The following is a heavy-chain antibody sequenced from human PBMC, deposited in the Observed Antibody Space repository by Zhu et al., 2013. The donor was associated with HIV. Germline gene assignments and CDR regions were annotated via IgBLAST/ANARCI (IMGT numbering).Heavy chain of an antibody. V-gene: IGHV1-69*01. D-gene: IGHD2-2*01. CDR3: AANRYCSSTSCLGSGLNGMDV. Sequence: QVQLVQSGAEVKKPGSSVKVSCKASGGTFSSYAISWVRQAPGQGLEWMGGIIPIFGTANYAQKFQGRVTITADESTSTAYMELSSLRSEDTAVYYCAANRYCSSTSCLGSGLNGMDVWGQGTTVTVSS. CDR2: IIPIFGTA. CDR1: GGTFSSYA. J-gene: IGHJ6*02.